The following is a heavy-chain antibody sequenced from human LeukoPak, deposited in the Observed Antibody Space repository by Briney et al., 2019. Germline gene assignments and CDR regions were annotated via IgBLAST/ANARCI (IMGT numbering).Heavy chain of an antibody. J-gene: IGHJ4*02. CDR1: GGSISSSSYY. V-gene: IGHV4-39*01. Sequence: PSETLSLTCTVSGGSISSSSYYWGWIRQPPGKGLEWIGTIHYSGSTYYNPSLRSRVTISVDTSKNQFSLKLSSVTAADTAVYYCARQFYYDSGGSHYWGQGTLVTVSS. CDR2: IHYSGST. D-gene: IGHD3-22*01. CDR3: ARQFYYDSGGSHY.